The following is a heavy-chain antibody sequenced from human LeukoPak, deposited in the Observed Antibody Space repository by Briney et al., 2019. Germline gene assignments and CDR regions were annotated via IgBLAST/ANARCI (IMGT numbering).Heavy chain of an antibody. CDR1: GFTFSSYS. Sequence: GGSLRLSCAASGFTFSSYSMNWVRQAPGKGLEWVSSISSSSYIYYADSVKGRFTISRDNAKNSLYLQMNSLRAEDTAVYYCAREPEITMIVVAPEDAFDIWGQGTMVTVSS. J-gene: IGHJ3*02. CDR2: ISSSSYI. D-gene: IGHD3-22*01. CDR3: AREPEITMIVVAPEDAFDI. V-gene: IGHV3-21*01.